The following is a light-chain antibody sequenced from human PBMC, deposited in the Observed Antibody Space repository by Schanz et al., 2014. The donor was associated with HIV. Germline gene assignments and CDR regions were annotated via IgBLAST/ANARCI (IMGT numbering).Light chain of an antibody. J-gene: IGKJ3*01. CDR2: ATS. Sequence: EIVLTQSPGSLSLSPGGRATLSCGASQRLSSSYLAWYQQKRDQPPRLVIYATSTRAAGIPDRFSGTGSGTDFTLTISSLEPEDFAVYYCQHYGSSFGPGTEVDIK. CDR3: QHYGSS. CDR1: QRLSSSY. V-gene: IGKV3-20*01.